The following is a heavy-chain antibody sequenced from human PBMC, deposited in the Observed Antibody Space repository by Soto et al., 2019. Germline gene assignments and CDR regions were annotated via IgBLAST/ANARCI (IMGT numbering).Heavy chain of an antibody. Sequence: QVQLVQSGAEVKQPGSSVKVSCKASGGTFNTYTISWVRQAPGQGLEWMGRIIPLLGITKNAQKFQGRVTITADTFTSTAYMELISLTSDDTAVYYCAREESGTVAGINYWGQGTLVTVSS. CDR3: AREESGTVAGINY. D-gene: IGHD6-19*01. V-gene: IGHV1-69*08. CDR2: IIPLLGIT. J-gene: IGHJ4*02. CDR1: GGTFNTYT.